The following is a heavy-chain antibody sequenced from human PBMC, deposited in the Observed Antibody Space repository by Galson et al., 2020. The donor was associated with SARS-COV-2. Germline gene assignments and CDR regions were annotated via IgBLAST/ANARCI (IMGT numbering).Heavy chain of an antibody. CDR3: AKEAGNAGSQFMAYYDH. Sequence: GGSLRLSCAASGFTFNNHGMQWVRQAPGKGLEWVAVISYDGVIQIYADSVKGRFTISRDNSENTLYLQMNSLRAEDTAVYYCAKEAGNAGSQFMAYYDHWGQGSLVTVSS. CDR1: GFTFNNHG. J-gene: IGHJ4*02. CDR2: ISYDGVIQ. D-gene: IGHD3-10*01. V-gene: IGHV3-30*18.